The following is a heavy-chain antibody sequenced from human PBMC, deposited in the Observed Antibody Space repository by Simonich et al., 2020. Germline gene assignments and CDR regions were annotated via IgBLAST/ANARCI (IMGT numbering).Heavy chain of an antibody. J-gene: IGHJ3*02. CDR3: ARDTFLGYCSSTSCYDAFDI. V-gene: IGHV1-2*06. CDR2: TNPNSGGT. Sequence: QVQLVQSGAEVKKPGASVKVSCKASGYTFTGYYMHWVRQAPGQGLEWMGQTNPNSGGTNYAQKFQGKVTMTRDTSISTAYMELSRLRSDDTAVYYCARDTFLGYCSSTSCYDAFDIWGQGTMVTVSS. D-gene: IGHD2-2*01. CDR1: GYTFTGYY.